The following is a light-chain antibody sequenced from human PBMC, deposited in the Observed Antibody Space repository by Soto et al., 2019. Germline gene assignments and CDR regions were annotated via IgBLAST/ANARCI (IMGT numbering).Light chain of an antibody. J-gene: IGKJ2*01. CDR2: GAS. CDR3: QQYGSSPAYT. V-gene: IGKV3-20*01. CDR1: QSVSSSY. Sequence: EIVLTQSPGTLSLSPGERATLSCRASQSVSSSYLAWYQQKPGQAPRLLIYGASSRATGIPDRFSGSGSGKDFTLTISRLEPEDFAVCYCQQYGSSPAYTFGQGTKLEIK.